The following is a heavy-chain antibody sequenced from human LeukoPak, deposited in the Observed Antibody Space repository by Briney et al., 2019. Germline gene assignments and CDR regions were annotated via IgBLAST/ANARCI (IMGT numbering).Heavy chain of an antibody. J-gene: IGHJ6*02. CDR1: GGSISSSSYY. CDR3: ARLSDYDFWSGYLGSMDV. V-gene: IGHV4-39*01. D-gene: IGHD3-3*01. CDR2: IYYSGST. Sequence: SETLSLTCAVSGGSISSSSYYWGWIRQPPGKGLEWIGSIYYSGSTYYNPSLQSRVTISVDTSKNQFSLKLSSVTAADTAVYYCARLSDYDFWSGYLGSMDVWGQGTTVTVSS.